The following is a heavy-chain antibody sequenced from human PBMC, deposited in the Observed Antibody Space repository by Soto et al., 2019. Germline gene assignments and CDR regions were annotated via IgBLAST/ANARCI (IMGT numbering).Heavy chain of an antibody. V-gene: IGHV4-31*03. CDR1: GGSISSGGYY. J-gene: IGHJ6*02. D-gene: IGHD2-2*01. CDR3: ARLGGYCSSTSCYGYYGMDV. Sequence: SETLSLTCTVSGGSISSGGYYWSWIRQHPGKGLEWIGYIFYSGTTYYNPSLKSRVTISVDTSKNQFSLKLSSVTAADTAVYYCARLGGYCSSTSCYGYYGMDVWGQGTTVT. CDR2: IFYSGTT.